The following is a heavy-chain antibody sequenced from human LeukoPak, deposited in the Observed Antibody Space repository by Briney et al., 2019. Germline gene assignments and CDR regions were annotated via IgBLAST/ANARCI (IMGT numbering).Heavy chain of an antibody. CDR1: GGSISSGGYY. D-gene: IGHD2-15*01. Sequence: SQTLSLTCTVSGGSISSGGYYWSWIRQHPGKGLEWIGYIYYSGSTYYNPSLKSRVTISVDTSKNRFSLRLSSVTAADTAVYYCARDVVAATLYYYYGMDVWGQGTTVTVSS. J-gene: IGHJ6*02. CDR3: ARDVVAATLYYYYGMDV. V-gene: IGHV4-31*03. CDR2: IYYSGST.